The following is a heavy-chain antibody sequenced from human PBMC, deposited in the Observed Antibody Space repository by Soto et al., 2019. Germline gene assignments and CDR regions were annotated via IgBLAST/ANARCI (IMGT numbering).Heavy chain of an antibody. Sequence: GGSLRLSCAASGFTFSSYAMSWVRQAPGKGLEWVSAISGSGGSTYYADSVKGGFTISSDNCKNTVYLQMNSLRAEDTAVYYCAKTDNTAAGLYYYYYMDVWGKGTTVTVSS. D-gene: IGHD5-18*01. CDR1: GFTFSSYA. CDR3: AKTDNTAAGLYYYYYMDV. V-gene: IGHV3-23*01. CDR2: ISGSGGST. J-gene: IGHJ6*03.